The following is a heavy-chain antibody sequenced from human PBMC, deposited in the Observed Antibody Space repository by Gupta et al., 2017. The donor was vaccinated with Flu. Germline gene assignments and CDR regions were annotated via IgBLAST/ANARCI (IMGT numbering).Heavy chain of an antibody. D-gene: IGHD1-26*01. Sequence: QLQLQESGPGLVKPSETLSVTCTVSGGSSTSGDDYWGWIRQPPGKGLEWIGTLNYSGKSYYNPSLRSQVTISADTSQKQFSLKVTSVPAADTAVYYCARQVGFGRWMVDSGGKGAMVTVSS. CDR2: LNYSGKS. CDR1: GGSSTSGDDY. V-gene: IGHV4-39*01. CDR3: ARQVGFGRWMVDS. J-gene: IGHJ4*02.